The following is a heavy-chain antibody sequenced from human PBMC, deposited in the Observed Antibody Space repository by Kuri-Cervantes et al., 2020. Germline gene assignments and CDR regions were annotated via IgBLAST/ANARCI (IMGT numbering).Heavy chain of an antibody. D-gene: IGHD1-14*01. V-gene: IGHV3-11*01. CDR3: AKDITRTFNSFDI. Sequence: GGSLRLSCAASGFTFSDYYMSWIRQAPGKGLEWVSYISSSGSTIYYADSVKGRLTISRDNAKNSLYLQMNSLRAEGTALYYCAKDITRTFNSFDIWGQGTMVTVSS. J-gene: IGHJ3*02. CDR1: GFTFSDYY. CDR2: ISSSGSTI.